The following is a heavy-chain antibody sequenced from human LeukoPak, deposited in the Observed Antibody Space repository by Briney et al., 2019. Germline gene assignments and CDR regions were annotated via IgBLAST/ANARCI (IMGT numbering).Heavy chain of an antibody. CDR1: GFTFSAYA. Sequence: GGSLRLSCAASGFTFSAYAMNWVRQAPGKGLEWVSSIIGRGSSAFYADSVKGRFTISRDNSNSMLSLLMNSLRVEDTALYYCARDTGGESFFDYWGQGTLVIVSS. V-gene: IGHV3-23*01. J-gene: IGHJ4*02. D-gene: IGHD3-10*01. CDR3: ARDTGGESFFDY. CDR2: IIGRGSSA.